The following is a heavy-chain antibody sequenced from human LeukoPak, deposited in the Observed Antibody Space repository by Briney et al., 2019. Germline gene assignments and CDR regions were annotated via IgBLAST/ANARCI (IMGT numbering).Heavy chain of an antibody. D-gene: IGHD2-21*01. V-gene: IGHV3-30*04. CDR1: GFPFSSYA. CDR2: ISYDGSNK. Sequence: GGSLRLSCAASGFPFSSYAMHWVRQAPGKGLEWVAVISYDGSNKYYADSVKGRSTISRDNAKNSLYLQMNSLRAEDTALYYCARDLFGLYYYYMDVWGKGTTVTVSS. J-gene: IGHJ6*03. CDR3: ARDLFGLYYYYMDV.